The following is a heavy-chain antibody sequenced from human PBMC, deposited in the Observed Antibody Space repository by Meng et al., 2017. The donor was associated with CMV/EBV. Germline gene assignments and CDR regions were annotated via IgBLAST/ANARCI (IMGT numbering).Heavy chain of an antibody. Sequence: SVKVSCKASGGTFSSYAISWVRQVPGQGLEWMGGIIPILGIANYAQKFQGRVTITADKSTSTAYMELSSLRSEDTAVYYCARENGRGSGWFDPWGQGTLVTVSS. CDR2: IIPILGIA. D-gene: IGHD2-15*01. J-gene: IGHJ5*02. V-gene: IGHV1-69*10. CDR1: GGTFSSYA. CDR3: ARENGRGSGWFDP.